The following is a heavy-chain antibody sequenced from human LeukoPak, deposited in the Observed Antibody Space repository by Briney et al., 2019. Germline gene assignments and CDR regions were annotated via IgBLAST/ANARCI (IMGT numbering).Heavy chain of an antibody. CDR2: ISGSGGST. Sequence: PGGSLRLSCAAPGFTFSSYAMSLVRQAPGKGLEWVSTISGSGGSTYYADSVKGRFTISRDNSKNTLYLQMNSLRAEDTAVYYCARERDGNIFDYWGQGTLVTVSS. CDR3: ARERDGNIFDY. V-gene: IGHV3-23*01. CDR1: GFTFSSYA. D-gene: IGHD4-23*01. J-gene: IGHJ4*02.